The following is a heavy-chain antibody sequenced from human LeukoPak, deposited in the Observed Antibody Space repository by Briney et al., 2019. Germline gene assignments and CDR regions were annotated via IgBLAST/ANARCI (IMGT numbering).Heavy chain of an antibody. CDR1: GYTFTGYY. Sequence: ASVKVSCKASGYTFTGYYTHWVRQAPGQGLEWMGWINPNSGGTNYAQKFQGRVTMTRDTSISTAYMELSRLRSDDTAVYYCARVGYDLIYYYYYMDVWGKGTTVTISS. D-gene: IGHD5-12*01. CDR2: INPNSGGT. V-gene: IGHV1-2*02. J-gene: IGHJ6*03. CDR3: ARVGYDLIYYYYYMDV.